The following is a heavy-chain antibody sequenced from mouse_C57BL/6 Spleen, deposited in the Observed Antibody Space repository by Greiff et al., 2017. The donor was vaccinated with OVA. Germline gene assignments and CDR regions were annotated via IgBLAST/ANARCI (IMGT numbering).Heavy chain of an antibody. CDR3: ARSLRYFDV. CDR1: GFTFTDYY. CDR2: IRNKANGYTT. V-gene: IGHV7-3*01. J-gene: IGHJ1*03. Sequence: DVHLVESGGGLVQPGGSLSLSCAASGFTFTDYYMSWVRQPPGKALEWLGFIRNKANGYTTEYSASVKGRFTISRDNSQSILYLQMNALRAEDSATYYCARSLRYFDVWGTGTTVTVSS.